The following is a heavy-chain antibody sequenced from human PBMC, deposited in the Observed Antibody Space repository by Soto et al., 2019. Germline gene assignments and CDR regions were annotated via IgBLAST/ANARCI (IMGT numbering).Heavy chain of an antibody. CDR3: ARGLDDILTGYYRDWFDP. CDR1: GFTFSSYS. D-gene: IGHD3-9*01. Sequence: PGGSLRLSCAASGFTFSSYSMNWVRQAPGKGLEWVSYISSSSSTIYYADSVKGRFTISRDNAKNSLYLQMNSLRAEDTAVYYCARGLDDILTGYYRDWFDPWGQGTLVTVSS. CDR2: ISSSSSTI. J-gene: IGHJ5*02. V-gene: IGHV3-48*01.